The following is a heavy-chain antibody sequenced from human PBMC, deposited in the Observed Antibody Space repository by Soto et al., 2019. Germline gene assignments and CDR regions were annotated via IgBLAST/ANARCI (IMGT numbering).Heavy chain of an antibody. D-gene: IGHD2-15*01. CDR3: ARGRVVTNFDY. V-gene: IGHV1-3*05. J-gene: IGHJ4*02. CDR1: GYTFTSYA. Sequence: QVQLVQSGAEEKKPGASVKVSCKASGYTFTSYAMLWARQAPGQRLEWMGWINAGNGNTKYSQKFQGRVTITRDTSASTGYMELSSLRSEDTAVYYCARGRVVTNFDYWGQGTLVTVSS. CDR2: INAGNGNT.